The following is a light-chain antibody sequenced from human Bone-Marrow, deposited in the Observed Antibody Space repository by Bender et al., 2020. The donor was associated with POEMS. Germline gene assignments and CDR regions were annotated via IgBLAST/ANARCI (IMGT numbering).Light chain of an antibody. J-gene: IGLJ1*01. CDR1: GLPSQY. CDR3: QAWVSSTAYV. Sequence: YELTQPPSVSVSPGQTARITCSGYGLPSQYAYWYQQKPGQAPKVVIYKDTERPSGIPERFSGSNSGNTATLTISGTQAMDEADYYCQAWVSSTAYVFGAGTKVTVL. V-gene: IGLV3-1*01. CDR2: KDT.